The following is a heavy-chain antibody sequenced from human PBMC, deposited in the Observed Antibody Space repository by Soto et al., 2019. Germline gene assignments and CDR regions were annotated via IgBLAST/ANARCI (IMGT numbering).Heavy chain of an antibody. V-gene: IGHV1-46*01. Sequence: QVQLVQSGAEVREPGASVKVSCKASGYTFTHYHVYLVRQAPGRGLEWLGMINPSGGSTNYAQNLQGRVTMPRDTSTNTVYMELSSLRSEDTAVYYCARVAINSSGYSRYFQQWGQGTLVTVSS. CDR3: ARVAINSSGYSRYFQQ. CDR2: INPSGGST. J-gene: IGHJ1*01. CDR1: GYTFTHYH. D-gene: IGHD3-22*01.